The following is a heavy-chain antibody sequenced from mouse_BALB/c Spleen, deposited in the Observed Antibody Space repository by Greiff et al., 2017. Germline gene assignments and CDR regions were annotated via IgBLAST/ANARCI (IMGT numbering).Heavy chain of an antibody. Sequence: EVMLVESGGGLVKPGGSLKLSCAASGFTFSSYAMSWVRQTPEKRLEWVATISSGGSYTYYPDSVKGRFTISRDNAKNTLYLQMSSLRSEDTAMYYCARQRHMDYWGQGTSVTVSS. CDR1: GFTFSSYA. CDR2: ISSGGSYT. CDR3: ARQRHMDY. J-gene: IGHJ4*01. V-gene: IGHV5-9-3*01.